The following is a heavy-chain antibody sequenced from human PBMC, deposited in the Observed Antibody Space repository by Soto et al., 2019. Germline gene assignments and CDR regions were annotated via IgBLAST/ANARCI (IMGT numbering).Heavy chain of an antibody. CDR3: AHLTGRDSHYYDSSGYYDY. CDR1: GGSISSGGYS. J-gene: IGHJ4*02. D-gene: IGHD3-22*01. CDR2: IYHSGST. V-gene: IGHV4-30-2*01. Sequence: QLQLQESGSGLVKPSQTLSLTCAVSGGSISSGGYSWSWIRQPPGKGLEWIGYIYHSGSTYYNPSLKSRVTISVDRSKNQFSLKLSSVTAADTAVYYCAHLTGRDSHYYDSSGYYDYWGQGTLVTVSS.